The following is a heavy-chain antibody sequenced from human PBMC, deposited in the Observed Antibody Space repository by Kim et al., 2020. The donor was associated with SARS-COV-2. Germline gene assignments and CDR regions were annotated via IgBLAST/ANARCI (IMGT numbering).Heavy chain of an antibody. CDR3: ASHRKTVGATHLYYYYYGMDV. V-gene: IGHV4-34*01. CDR2: INHSGST. D-gene: IGHD1-26*01. Sequence: SETLSLTCAVYGGSFSGYYWSWIRQPPGKGLEWIGEINHSGSTNYNPSLKSRVTISVDTSKNQFSLKLSSVTAADTAVYYCASHRKTVGATHLYYYYYGMDVWGQGTTVTVSS. J-gene: IGHJ6*02. CDR1: GGSFSGYY.